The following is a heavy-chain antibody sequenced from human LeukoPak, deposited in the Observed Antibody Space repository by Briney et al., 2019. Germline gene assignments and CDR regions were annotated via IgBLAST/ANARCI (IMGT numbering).Heavy chain of an antibody. V-gene: IGHV3-33*06. CDR3: EKDAERGFDYSNSLNY. Sequence: GGSLRLSCAASQFTFSHYGMHWVRQAPGRGLQWVAVIWSDASDKYYSDSVKGRFTISRDNSKDTLYLEMNNLRAEDTAVYYCEKDAERGFDYSNSLNYWGQGTLVTVSS. CDR2: IWSDASDK. J-gene: IGHJ4*02. D-gene: IGHD4-11*01. CDR1: QFTFSHYG.